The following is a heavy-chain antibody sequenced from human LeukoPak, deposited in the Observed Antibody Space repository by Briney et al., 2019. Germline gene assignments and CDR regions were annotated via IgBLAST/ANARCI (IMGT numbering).Heavy chain of an antibody. V-gene: IGHV3-30*18. CDR1: GFTFSTYG. CDR2: ISYDGSNK. CDR3: AKDMVVPAANIPYYYYYYMDV. D-gene: IGHD2-2*01. Sequence: PGGSLRLSCAASGFTFSTYGMHWVRQAPGKGLEWVAVISYDGSNKYYADSVKGRFTISRDNSKNTLYLQMNSLRAEDTAVYYCAKDMVVPAANIPYYYYYYMDVWGKGTTVTVSS. J-gene: IGHJ6*03.